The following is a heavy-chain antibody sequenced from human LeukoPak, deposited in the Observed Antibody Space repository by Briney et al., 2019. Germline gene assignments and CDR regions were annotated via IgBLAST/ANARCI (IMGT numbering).Heavy chain of an antibody. CDR1: GYTFTGYY. CDR2: INPNSGGT. CDR3: ARSPCGSTSCYIGYYYYYYMDV. D-gene: IGHD2-2*02. Sequence: ASVKVSCKASGYTFTGYYIHWVRQAPGQGLEWMGWINPNSGGTNYAQKFQGRVTMTRDTSISTAYMELSRLRSDDTAAYYCARSPCGSTSCYIGYYYYYYMDVWGKGTTVTVSS. V-gene: IGHV1-2*02. J-gene: IGHJ6*03.